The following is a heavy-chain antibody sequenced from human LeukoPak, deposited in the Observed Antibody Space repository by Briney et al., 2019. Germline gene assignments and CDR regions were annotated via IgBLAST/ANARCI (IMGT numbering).Heavy chain of an antibody. D-gene: IGHD4-23*01. CDR1: GFTFSSYG. V-gene: IGHV3-30*18. CDR2: ISYDGSNK. J-gene: IGHJ3*02. Sequence: GGSLRLSCAASGFTFSSYGMHWVRQAPGKGLEWVAVISYDGSNKYYADSVKGRFTISRDNSKNTLYLQMNSLRAEDTAVYYCAKLSNYGGNSDDAFDIWGQGTMVTVSS. CDR3: AKLSNYGGNSDDAFDI.